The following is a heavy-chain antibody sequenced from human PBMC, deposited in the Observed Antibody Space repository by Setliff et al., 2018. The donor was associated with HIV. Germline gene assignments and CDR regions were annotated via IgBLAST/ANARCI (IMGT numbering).Heavy chain of an antibody. CDR1: GFTFSNAW. CDR3: ARLLDY. J-gene: IGHJ4*02. V-gene: IGHV3-74*01. CDR2: INTDGSIT. Sequence: GGSLRLSCAASGFTFSNAWMSWVRQAPGKGLVWVSRINTDGSITSYADSVKGRFTISRDNAKATLYLQMNSLRVEDTAVYYCARLLDYWGQGTLVTVSS.